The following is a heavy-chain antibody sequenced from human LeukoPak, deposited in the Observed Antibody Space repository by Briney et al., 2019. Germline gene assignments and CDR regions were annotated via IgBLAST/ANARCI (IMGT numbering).Heavy chain of an antibody. D-gene: IGHD4-17*01. Sequence: ASVTVSCKASGYTFTNYGITWVRQAPGQGLEWMGWISPYNGNTNYAQKFQGRVTMTTDTSTSTAYMELRNLRSDDTALYYCATEGGWQPTDYGDHVYWGQGTLVTVSS. V-gene: IGHV1-18*01. CDR2: ISPYNGNT. CDR1: GYTFTNYG. J-gene: IGHJ4*02. CDR3: ATEGGWQPTDYGDHVY.